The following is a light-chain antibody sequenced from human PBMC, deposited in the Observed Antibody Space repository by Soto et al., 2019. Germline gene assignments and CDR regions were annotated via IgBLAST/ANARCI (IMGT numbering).Light chain of an antibody. Sequence: QSALTQPASVSGSPGQSITISCTGTSSDVGGYNYVSWYQQHPAKAPKLMIYEXSNRPSGVSHRFXXXXXXNTXXXTISGLQAEDEADYYCFSYTTSSTLVFGGGTKLTVL. CDR3: FSYTTSSTLV. CDR2: EXS. V-gene: IGLV2-14*01. CDR1: SSDVGGYNY. J-gene: IGLJ3*02.